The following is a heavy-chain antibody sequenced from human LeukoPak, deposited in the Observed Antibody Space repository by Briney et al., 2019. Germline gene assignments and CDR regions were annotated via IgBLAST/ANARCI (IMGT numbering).Heavy chain of an antibody. CDR1: GFTFSNYG. Sequence: GGSLRLSCAASGFTFSNYGMTWVRQAPGKGLEWVSSISGSAATISYADSVKGRFTISRDNSKNTLSLQMNSLRAEDTAVYYCARVGYSSAGLDPWGQGTLVTVSS. D-gene: IGHD6-19*01. J-gene: IGHJ5*02. V-gene: IGHV3-23*01. CDR3: ARVGYSSAGLDP. CDR2: ISGSAATI.